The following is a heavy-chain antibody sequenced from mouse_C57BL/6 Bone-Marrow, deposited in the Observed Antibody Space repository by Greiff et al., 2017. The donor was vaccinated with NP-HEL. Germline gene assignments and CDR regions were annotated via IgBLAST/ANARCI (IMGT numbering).Heavy chain of an antibody. J-gene: IGHJ4*01. CDR2: IRNKANGYTT. CDR3: ARYMTYSNYYYAMDY. CDR1: GFTFTDYY. D-gene: IGHD2-5*01. Sequence: EVQGVESGGGLVQPGGSLSLSCAASGFTFTDYYMSWVRQPPGKALEWLGFIRNKANGYTTEYSASVKGRFTISRDNSQSILYLQMNALRAEDSATYYCARYMTYSNYYYAMDYWGQGTSVTVSS. V-gene: IGHV7-3*01.